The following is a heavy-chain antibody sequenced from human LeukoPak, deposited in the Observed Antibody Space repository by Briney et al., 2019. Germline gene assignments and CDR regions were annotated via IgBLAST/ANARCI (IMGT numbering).Heavy chain of an antibody. CDR2: INHTGGT. V-gene: IGHV4-34*01. CDR3: ARDLIAVAGGIDY. CDR1: GASFSGYY. Sequence: SETLSLTCTVYGASFSGYYWRWVSQHAGRGREWIVEINHTGGTNYNPSLKSRVTISVDTSKNQFSLKLSSVTAADTAVYYCARDLIAVAGGIDYWGQGTLVTVSS. J-gene: IGHJ4*02. D-gene: IGHD6-19*01.